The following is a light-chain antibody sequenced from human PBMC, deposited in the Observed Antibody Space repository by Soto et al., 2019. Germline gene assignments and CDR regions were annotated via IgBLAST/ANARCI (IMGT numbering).Light chain of an antibody. CDR3: CSYAGPSTFV. J-gene: IGLJ1*01. V-gene: IGLV2-23*02. CDR1: SSDVGSYNL. Sequence: LTQPTSVSGSPGQSITISCTGTSSDVGSYNLVSWYQQYLGKAPRLMIYEVSKRPSGVSNRFSGSKSGNTASLTISGLQAEDEGDYFCCSYAGPSTFVFGTGTKVTVL. CDR2: EVS.